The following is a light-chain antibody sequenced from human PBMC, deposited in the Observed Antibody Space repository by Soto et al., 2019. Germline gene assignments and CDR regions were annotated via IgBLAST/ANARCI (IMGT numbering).Light chain of an antibody. CDR3: QPYGGSRCT. J-gene: IGKJ1*01. V-gene: IGKV3-20*01. Sequence: EIVLTQSPGTLSLSPGGRATLSCRASQSVSSTYLAWYQQKPGQAPRLLIYGASNRATGIPDRFSGSGSGTDFNLPISRLEHEDLAVYYCQPYGGSRCTFCQGT. CDR1: QSVSSTY. CDR2: GAS.